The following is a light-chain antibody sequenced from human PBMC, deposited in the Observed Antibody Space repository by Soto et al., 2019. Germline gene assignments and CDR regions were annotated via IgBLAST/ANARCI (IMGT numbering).Light chain of an antibody. CDR1: ISNIGSKY. J-gene: IGLJ3*02. Sequence: QSVLTQPPSASTTPGQRVTIFCSGGISNIGSKYVYWYQHLPGAAPNLLIYRDDQQHSGVPDRFSCSKSGTSASLAISGLRSEEEAADYCAAWDDSLNAWVFGGGTQLTVL. V-gene: IGLV1-47*01. CDR3: AAWDDSLNAWV. CDR2: RDD.